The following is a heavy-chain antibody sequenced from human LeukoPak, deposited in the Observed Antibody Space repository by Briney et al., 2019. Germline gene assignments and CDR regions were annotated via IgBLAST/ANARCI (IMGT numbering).Heavy chain of an antibody. CDR3: ARQDPRGGGNSGGGFDY. CDR1: GGTFSSYA. J-gene: IGHJ4*02. V-gene: IGHV1-69*04. Sequence: VASVKVSCKASGGTFSSYAISWVRQAPGQGLEWMGRIIPILGIANYAQKFQGRVTITADKSTSTAYMELSSLRSEDTAVYYCARQDPRGGGNSGGGFDYWGQGTLVTVSS. D-gene: IGHD4-23*01. CDR2: IIPILGIA.